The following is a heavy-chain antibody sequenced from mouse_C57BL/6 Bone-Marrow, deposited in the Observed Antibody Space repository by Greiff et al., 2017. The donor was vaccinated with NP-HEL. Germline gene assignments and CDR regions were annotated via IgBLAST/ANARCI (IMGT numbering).Heavy chain of an antibody. CDR3: ARLFYDGYSYYFDY. CDR1: GYTFTNYW. D-gene: IGHD2-3*01. CDR2: IYPGGGYT. V-gene: IGHV1-63*01. Sequence: VQLQQSGAELVRPGTSVKMSCKASGYTFTNYWIGWAKQRPGHGFEWIGDIYPGGGYTNYNEKFKGKATLTADKSSSTAYMQFSSLTSEDSAIYYCARLFYDGYSYYFDYWGQGTTLTVSS. J-gene: IGHJ2*01.